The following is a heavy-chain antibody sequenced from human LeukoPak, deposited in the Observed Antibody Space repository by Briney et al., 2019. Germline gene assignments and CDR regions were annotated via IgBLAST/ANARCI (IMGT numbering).Heavy chain of an antibody. V-gene: IGHV1-2*02. J-gene: IGHJ4*02. CDR1: GYTFTGYY. CDR2: INPNSGGT. CDR3: ARDREYCSSPSCYASYRFDD. Sequence: GASVKVSCKASGYTFTGYYMHWVRQAPGQGLEWMGWINPNSGGTNYAQKFQGRVTMTSDTSITTAYMEVSRLRPDDTAVYFCARDREYCSSPSCYASYRFDDWGQGTLVTVSS. D-gene: IGHD2-2*01.